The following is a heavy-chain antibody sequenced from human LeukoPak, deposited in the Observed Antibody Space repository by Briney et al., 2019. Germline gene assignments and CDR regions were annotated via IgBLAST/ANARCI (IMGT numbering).Heavy chain of an antibody. Sequence: GGSLRLSCAASGFTLSSYWMHWVRQAPGRGLVWVSRINTDGSSTNYADSVKGRFTISRDNAKNTLYLQMNSLRAEDTVVYYCASTRRDGYNYWAYWGQGTLVTVSS. CDR3: ASTRRDGYNYWAY. CDR2: INTDGSST. CDR1: GFTLSSYW. D-gene: IGHD5-24*01. V-gene: IGHV3-74*01. J-gene: IGHJ4*02.